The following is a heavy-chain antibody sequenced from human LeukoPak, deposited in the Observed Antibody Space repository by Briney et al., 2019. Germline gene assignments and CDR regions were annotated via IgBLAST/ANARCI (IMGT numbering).Heavy chain of an antibody. CDR1: GFTFSAYG. Sequence: PGRSLRLSCAASGFTFSAYGMHWVRQAPGKGLEWVAVISFDGSDNDYADSVKGRFTISRDNSKNTLYLQMNTLRAEDTAVYYCAKGRGDCTGISCPTPFDYWGQGTLVTVSS. J-gene: IGHJ4*02. CDR3: AKGRGDCTGISCPTPFDY. CDR2: ISFDGSDN. V-gene: IGHV3-30*18. D-gene: IGHD2-2*01.